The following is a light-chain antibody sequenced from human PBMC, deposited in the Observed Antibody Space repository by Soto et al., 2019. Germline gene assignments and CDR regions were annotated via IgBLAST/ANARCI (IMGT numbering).Light chain of an antibody. CDR1: QSVSSN. CDR2: GAS. CDR3: QQYNSCPPLT. V-gene: IGKV3-15*01. Sequence: EIVMTQSPATLSVSPGERATLSCRASQSVSSNFACYQQKPCQAPSLLIYGASTRTTGIPARFSGSGSGTEVTLTISSLQAYDFAVDSCQQYNSCPPLTFGGGTKVEIK. J-gene: IGKJ4*01.